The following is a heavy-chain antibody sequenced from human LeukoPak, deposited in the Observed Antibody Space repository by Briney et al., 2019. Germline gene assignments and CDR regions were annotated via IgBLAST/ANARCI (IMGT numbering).Heavy chain of an antibody. J-gene: IGHJ4*02. V-gene: IGHV3-30*14. Sequence: PGGSLRLSCAASGFTFSSYAMHWVRQAPGKGLEWVAVISYDGSNKYYADSVKGRFTISRHNSKNTLYLQMNSLRAEDTAVYYCARGLAPTPFDYWGQGTLVTVSS. CDR2: ISYDGSNK. D-gene: IGHD3-9*01. CDR1: GFTFSSYA. CDR3: ARGLAPTPFDY.